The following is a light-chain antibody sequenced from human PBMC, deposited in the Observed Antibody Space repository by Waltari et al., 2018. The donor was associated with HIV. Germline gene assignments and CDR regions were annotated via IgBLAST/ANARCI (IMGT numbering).Light chain of an antibody. J-gene: IGLJ1*01. CDR1: NYNIGSTP. CDR3: ASWDDSLMGYV. Sequence: SVLAQPPSVSGTPGQRVTISCSGRNYNIGSTPVYWYQQVPGTAPNLLRCRWNQRPSGVPDRFSASKSGISASLAISGLRSGDEADYFCASWDDSLMGYVRGNGPKVTVL. V-gene: IGLV1-47*01. CDR2: RWN.